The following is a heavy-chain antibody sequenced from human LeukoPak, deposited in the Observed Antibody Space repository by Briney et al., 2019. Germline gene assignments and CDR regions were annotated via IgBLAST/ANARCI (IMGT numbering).Heavy chain of an antibody. CDR3: AKVEMATSPGGIDY. D-gene: IGHD5-24*01. J-gene: IGHJ4*02. V-gene: IGHV3-30*02. CDR2: IRYDGNIK. CDR1: GFSFSSYG. Sequence: PGGSLRLSCAASGFSFSSYGMHWVRQDPGKGLEWVTFIRYDGNIKYYAEAGKGRFTISRDNSKNTLYLQMNSLRVEDTAMYYCAKVEMATSPGGIDYWGQGTLVSVSS.